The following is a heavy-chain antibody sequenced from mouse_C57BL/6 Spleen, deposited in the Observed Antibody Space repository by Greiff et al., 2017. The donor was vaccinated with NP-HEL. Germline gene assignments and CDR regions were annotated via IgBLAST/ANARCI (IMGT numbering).Heavy chain of an antibody. J-gene: IGHJ3*01. CDR1: GFTFSDYG. V-gene: IGHV5-17*01. Sequence: DVMLVESGGGLVKPGGSLKLSCAASGFTFSDYGMHWVRQAPEKGLEWVAYISSGSSTIYYADTVKGRFTISRDNAKNTLFLQMTSLRSEDTAMYYCARLLQGFAYWGQGTLVTVSA. CDR2: ISSGSSTI. CDR3: ARLLQGFAY.